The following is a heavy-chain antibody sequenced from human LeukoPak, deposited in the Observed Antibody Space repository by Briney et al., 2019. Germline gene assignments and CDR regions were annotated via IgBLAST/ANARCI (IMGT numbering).Heavy chain of an antibody. CDR1: GFTFSLYS. CDR3: ARDPGLSGYYFDF. Sequence: PGGSLRLSCAASGFTFSLYSMNWVRQAPGKGLEWASYISSSSTTISYADSVKGRFTISRDNAKKSLYLQMNSLRAEDTAVYYCARDPGLSGYYFDFWGQGTLVTVSS. D-gene: IGHD3-22*01. CDR2: ISSSSTTI. V-gene: IGHV3-48*01. J-gene: IGHJ4*02.